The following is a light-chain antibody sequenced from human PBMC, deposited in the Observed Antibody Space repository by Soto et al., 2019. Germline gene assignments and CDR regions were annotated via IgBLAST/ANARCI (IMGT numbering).Light chain of an antibody. CDR3: QQYSSSPFT. Sequence: EIVLTQSPGTLPLSPGERATLSCRASQSVSSSYLVWYQQKPGQAPRPLIYGASTRATGIPDRFSGSGSGTDFTLTISRLEPEDFAVYYCQQYSSSPFTFGQGTKLQIK. V-gene: IGKV3-20*01. J-gene: IGKJ2*01. CDR2: GAS. CDR1: QSVSSSY.